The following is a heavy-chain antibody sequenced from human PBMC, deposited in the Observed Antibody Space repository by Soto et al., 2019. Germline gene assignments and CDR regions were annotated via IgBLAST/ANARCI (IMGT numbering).Heavy chain of an antibody. V-gene: IGHV3-74*02. Sequence: EVQLLESGRGLVQPGGSLRLSCAASGFTFSSYWMHWVRQAPGKGLVWVSRINSDGSSTSYADSVKGRFTISRDNAKNTLYLQMNSLRAEDTAVYYCVRTSLVVAAATREDYWGQGTLVTVSS. D-gene: IGHD2-15*01. CDR1: GFTFSSYW. J-gene: IGHJ4*02. CDR3: VRTSLVVAAATREDY. CDR2: INSDGSST.